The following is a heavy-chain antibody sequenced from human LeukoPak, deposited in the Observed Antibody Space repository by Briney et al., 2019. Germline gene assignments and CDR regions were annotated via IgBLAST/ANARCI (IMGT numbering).Heavy chain of an antibody. CDR1: AYTFTSSA. D-gene: IGHD3-9*01. J-gene: IGHJ4*02. CDR3: ARGSRYHDWLSPLDS. V-gene: IGHV1-2*02. Sequence: ASVKVSCKASAYTFTSSAFTWVRQAPGQGLEWMGWLNPQTGDTHFAQKFQGRVTFTRDTSISTAYMAMSRLRSDDTAVFYCARGSRYHDWLSPLDSWGQGTLVTVSS. CDR2: LNPQTGDT.